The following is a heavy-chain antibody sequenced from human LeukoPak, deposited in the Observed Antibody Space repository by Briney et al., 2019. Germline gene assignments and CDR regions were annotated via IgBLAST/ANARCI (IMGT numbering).Heavy chain of an antibody. J-gene: IGHJ5*02. Sequence: SETLSLTCTVSGGSISSYYWSWLRQPPGKGLEWVGYIYYSGSTNYNPSLKSRVTISVDPSKNQFSLKLSSVTAADTAVYYCASIVVVPAAMVFDPWGQGTLVTVSS. CDR2: IYYSGST. CDR1: GGSISSYY. V-gene: IGHV4-59*01. CDR3: ASIVVVPAAMVFDP. D-gene: IGHD2-2*01.